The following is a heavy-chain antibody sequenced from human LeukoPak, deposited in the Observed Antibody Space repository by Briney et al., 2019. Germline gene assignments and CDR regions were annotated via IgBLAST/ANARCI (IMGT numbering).Heavy chain of an antibody. Sequence: SETLSLTCTVSGGSISSGGYYWSWIRQHPGKGLEWIGYIYYSGSTYYNPSLKSRVTISVDTSKNQFSLKLSSVTAADTAVYYCARDGGELGGFDYWGQGTLVTVSS. V-gene: IGHV4-31*03. CDR2: IYYSGST. CDR1: GGSISSGGYY. CDR3: ARDGGELGGFDY. D-gene: IGHD7-27*01. J-gene: IGHJ4*02.